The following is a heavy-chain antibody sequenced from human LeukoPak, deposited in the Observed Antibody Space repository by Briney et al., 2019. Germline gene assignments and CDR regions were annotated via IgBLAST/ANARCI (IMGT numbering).Heavy chain of an antibody. Sequence: PSETLSLTCGVSGGSISGTNWWSWVRQPPGKGLEWIGSIYYSGSTYYNPSLKSRVTISVDTSKNQFSLKLSSVTAADTAVYYCAKPSQHQQLVPFGGWGQGTLVTVSS. J-gene: IGHJ4*02. CDR3: AKPSQHQQLVPFGG. CDR2: IYYSGST. V-gene: IGHV4-39*01. CDR1: GGSISGTNW. D-gene: IGHD6-13*01.